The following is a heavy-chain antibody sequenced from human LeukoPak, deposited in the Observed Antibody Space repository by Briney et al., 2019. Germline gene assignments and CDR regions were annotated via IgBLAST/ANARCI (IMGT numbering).Heavy chain of an antibody. V-gene: IGHV4-38-2*02. D-gene: IGHD3-22*01. Sequence: SETLSLTCTVSGYSISSGYYWGWIRQPPGKGLEWTGSIYHSGSTYYNPSLKSRVTISVDTSKNQFSLKLSSVTAADTAVYYCARGIPAITMIVVVNNFDIWGQGTMVTVSS. J-gene: IGHJ3*02. CDR1: GYSISSGYY. CDR2: IYHSGST. CDR3: ARGIPAITMIVVVNNFDI.